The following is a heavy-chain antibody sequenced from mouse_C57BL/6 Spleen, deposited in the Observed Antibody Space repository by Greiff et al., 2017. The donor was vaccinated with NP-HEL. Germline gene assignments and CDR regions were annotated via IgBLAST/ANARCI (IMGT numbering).Heavy chain of an antibody. Sequence: VQLQQSGAELMKPGASVKLSCKATGYTFTGYWIEWVKQRPGHGLEWIGEILPGSGSTNYNEKFKGKATFTADTSSNTAYMQLSSLTTEDSAIYYCARFLYYYGSSYWYFDVWGTGTTVTVSS. CDR2: ILPGSGST. CDR3: ARFLYYYGSSYWYFDV. V-gene: IGHV1-9*01. D-gene: IGHD1-1*01. J-gene: IGHJ1*03. CDR1: GYTFTGYW.